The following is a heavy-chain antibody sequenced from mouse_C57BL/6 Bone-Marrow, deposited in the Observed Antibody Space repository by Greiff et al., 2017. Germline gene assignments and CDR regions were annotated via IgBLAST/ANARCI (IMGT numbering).Heavy chain of an antibody. V-gene: IGHV1-64*01. J-gene: IGHJ4*01. CDR1: GYTFTSYW. CDR2: IHPNSGST. D-gene: IGHD2-1*01. CDR3: ARPPRYYGNYGYAMDY. Sequence: QVQLQQPGAELVKPGASVKLSCKASGYTFTSYWMHWVKQRPGQGLEWIGMIHPNSGSTNYNEKFKSKATLTVDKSSSTAYMQLSSLTSEDSAVYYCARPPRYYGNYGYAMDYWGQGTSVTVSS.